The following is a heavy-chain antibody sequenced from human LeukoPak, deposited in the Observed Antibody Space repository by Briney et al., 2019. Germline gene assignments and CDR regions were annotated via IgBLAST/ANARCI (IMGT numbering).Heavy chain of an antibody. J-gene: IGHJ6*03. CDR1: GGSISSYY. D-gene: IGHD6-13*01. CDR3: ARTTEAHSWRTRYYDYYMDV. Sequence: PSETLSLTCTVSGGSISSYYWSWIRQPPGKGLEWIGYIYYSGSTNYNPSLKSRVTISVDTSKNQFSLKLSSVTAADTAVHYCARTTEAHSWRTRYYDYYMDVWGKGTTVTVYS. CDR2: IYYSGST. V-gene: IGHV4-59*01.